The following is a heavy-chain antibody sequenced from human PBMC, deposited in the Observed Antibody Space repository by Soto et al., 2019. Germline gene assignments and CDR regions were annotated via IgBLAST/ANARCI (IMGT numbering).Heavy chain of an antibody. CDR3: ARDKITGLFDY. CDR2: IYYDGST. J-gene: IGHJ4*02. D-gene: IGHD2-8*02. V-gene: IGHV4-39*07. Sequence: PSQTRSHASTVCDAYISRNTYYWTWKRRPPGKGLECIGSIYYDGSTYCNPSLKSRVAISVDTSKNQFSLKLTSVTAADTAVYYCARDKITGLFDYWVQGTLVTVSS. CDR1: DAYISRNTYY.